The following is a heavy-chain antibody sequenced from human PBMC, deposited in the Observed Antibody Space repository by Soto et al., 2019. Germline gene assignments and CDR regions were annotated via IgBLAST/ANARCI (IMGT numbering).Heavy chain of an antibody. D-gene: IGHD2-2*01. CDR3: AREDRDRETGLVPAAIDGMDV. CDR1: GGTFSRYS. Sequence: QVQLVQSGAEVKKPGSSVKVSCKASGGTFSRYSFTWVRQAPGHGLEWMGRIIPVFGIASYAQKFQGRVTITADKSTSSAYMXXSSLRSEDTAVYYCAREDRDRETGLVPAAIDGMDVWGQGTTVTVSS. CDR2: IIPVFGIA. J-gene: IGHJ6*02. V-gene: IGHV1-69*08.